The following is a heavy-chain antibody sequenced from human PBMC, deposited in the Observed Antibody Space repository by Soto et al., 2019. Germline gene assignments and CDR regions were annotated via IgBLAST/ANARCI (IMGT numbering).Heavy chain of an antibody. CDR1: GFIFSNFV. CDR3: AKRRGEGYFDL. CDR2: IGGTSGST. V-gene: IGHV3-23*01. J-gene: IGHJ2*01. Sequence: EVQLLESGGGLVPPGGSLRLSCAASGFIFSNFVMGWVRRAPGKGPEWVSAIGGTSGSTYYADSVKGRFTISRDNSKNTLSLQMNSLRAEDTAVYYCAKRRGEGYFDLWGRGTLATVSS. D-gene: IGHD7-27*01.